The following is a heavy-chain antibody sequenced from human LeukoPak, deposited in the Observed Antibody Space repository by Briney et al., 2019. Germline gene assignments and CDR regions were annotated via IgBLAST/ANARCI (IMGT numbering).Heavy chain of an antibody. CDR1: GFTFSSYG. D-gene: IGHD5-24*01. CDR2: ISSSSSTI. Sequence: GGSLRLSCAASGFTFSSYGMTWVRQAPGKGLEWVSYISSSSSTIYYADSVKGRFTISRDNAKNSLYLQMNSLRAEDTAIYYCARDGYKEWGQGTLVTVSS. CDR3: ARDGYKE. V-gene: IGHV3-48*01. J-gene: IGHJ4*02.